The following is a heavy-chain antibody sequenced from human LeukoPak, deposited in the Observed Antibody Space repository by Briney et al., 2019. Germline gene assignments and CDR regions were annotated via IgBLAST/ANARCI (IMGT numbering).Heavy chain of an antibody. Sequence: GGSLRLSCAASGFTFSSYGMHWVRQAPGKGLEWVAVISYDGSNKYYADSVKGRFTTSRDNSKNTLYLQMNSLRAEDTAVYYCAKVPLTESGYDIGDYWGQGTLVTVSS. J-gene: IGHJ4*02. V-gene: IGHV3-30*18. CDR2: ISYDGSNK. D-gene: IGHD5-12*01. CDR1: GFTFSSYG. CDR3: AKVPLTESGYDIGDY.